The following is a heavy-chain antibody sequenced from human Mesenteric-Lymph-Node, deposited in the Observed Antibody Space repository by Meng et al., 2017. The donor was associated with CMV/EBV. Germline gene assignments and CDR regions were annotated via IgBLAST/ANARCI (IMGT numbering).Heavy chain of an antibody. CDR1: GFTFSDHY. CDR3: AREVRRYSNSWIHPPEY. D-gene: IGHD6-13*01. CDR2: ISNTGSTT. J-gene: IGHJ4*02. V-gene: IGHV3-11*04. Sequence: GGSLRLSCAASGFTFSDHYMTWIRQAPGKGLEWISYISNTGSTTFYADSVKGRFTISRDNANNSVYLQMNSLRAEDMAVYYCAREVRRYSNSWIHPPEYWGQGTLVTVSS.